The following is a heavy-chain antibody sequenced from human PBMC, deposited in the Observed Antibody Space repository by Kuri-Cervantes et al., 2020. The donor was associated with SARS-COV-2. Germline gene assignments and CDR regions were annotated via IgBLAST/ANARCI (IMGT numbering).Heavy chain of an antibody. V-gene: IGHV3-30-3*02. CDR1: GFTFSSYA. CDR3: AKSLGDIVVVPAGYYYYYGMDV. J-gene: IGHJ6*02. D-gene: IGHD2-2*01. Sequence: GESLKISCAASGFTFSSYAMHWVRQAPGKGLEWVAVISYDGSNKYYADSVKGRFTISRDNSKNTLYLQMNSLRAEDTAVYYCAKSLGDIVVVPAGYYYYYGMDVWGQGTTVTVSS. CDR2: ISYDGSNK.